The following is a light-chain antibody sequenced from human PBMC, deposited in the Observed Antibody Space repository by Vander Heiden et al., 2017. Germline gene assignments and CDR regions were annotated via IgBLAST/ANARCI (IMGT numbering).Light chain of an antibody. CDR1: QSVSSW. CDR3: QQYNSYSWT. J-gene: IGKJ1*01. V-gene: IGKV1-5*03. Sequence: DIQITQSPSTLSASAGDTVTITCRASQSVSSWLAWYQQKPGKAPKVLIYKTSTVGGGVPSRFSGSGSGTEFTLTISSLQPDDFAAYYCQQYNSYSWTFGQGTRVEVK. CDR2: KTS.